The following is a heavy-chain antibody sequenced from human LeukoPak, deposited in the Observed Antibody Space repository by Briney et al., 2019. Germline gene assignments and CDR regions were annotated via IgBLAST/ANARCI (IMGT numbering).Heavy chain of an antibody. V-gene: IGHV3-30*18. J-gene: IGHJ4*02. Sequence: GGSLRLSCAASGFTFSSYGMHWVRQAPGKGLEWVAVISYDGSNKYYADSVKGRFTISRDNSRNTLYLQMNSLRAEDTAVYYCAKDRWEYQPLGVWFDYWGQGTLVTVSS. CDR1: GFTFSSYG. CDR3: AKDRWEYQPLGVWFDY. D-gene: IGHD2-2*01. CDR2: ISYDGSNK.